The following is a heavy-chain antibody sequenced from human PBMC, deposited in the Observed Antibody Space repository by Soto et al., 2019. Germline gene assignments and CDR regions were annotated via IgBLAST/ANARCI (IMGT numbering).Heavy chain of an antibody. Sequence: GESLKISCAASGFTFSSYAMSWVRQAPGKGLEWVSAISGSGGSTYYADSVKGRFTISRDNSKNTLYLQMNSLRAEDTAVYYCAKENLVLYSSGWYGDDAFDIWGQGTMVTISS. D-gene: IGHD6-19*01. CDR2: ISGSGGST. V-gene: IGHV3-23*01. CDR3: AKENLVLYSSGWYGDDAFDI. J-gene: IGHJ3*02. CDR1: GFTFSSYA.